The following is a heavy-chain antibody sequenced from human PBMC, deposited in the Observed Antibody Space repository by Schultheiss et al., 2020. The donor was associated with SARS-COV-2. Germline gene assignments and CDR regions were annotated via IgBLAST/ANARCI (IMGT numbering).Heavy chain of an antibody. CDR2: IYYSGST. J-gene: IGHJ4*02. Sequence: LRLSCAVYGGSFSGYYWSWIRQHPGKGLEWIGYIYYSGSTYYNPSLKSRVTISVDTSKNQFSLKLSSVTAADTAVYYCARDYVSQLRGFDYWGQGTLVTVSS. D-gene: IGHD3-16*01. V-gene: IGHV4-31*11. CDR3: ARDYVSQLRGFDY. CDR1: GGSFSGYY.